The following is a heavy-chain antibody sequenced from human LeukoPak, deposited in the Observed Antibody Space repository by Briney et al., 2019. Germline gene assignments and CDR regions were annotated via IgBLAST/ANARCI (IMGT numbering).Heavy chain of an antibody. CDR2: IYYSGST. V-gene: IGHV4-59*01. Sequence: SETLSLTCTVAGGSISTYYWSWIRQPPGKGLEWIGYIYYSGSTNYNPSLKSRVTISVDTSKNQFSLKLSSVTAADTAVYYCARVYYSSSYDYWYFDLWGRGTLVTVSS. CDR1: GGSISTYY. D-gene: IGHD6-13*01. J-gene: IGHJ2*01. CDR3: ARVYYSSSYDYWYFDL.